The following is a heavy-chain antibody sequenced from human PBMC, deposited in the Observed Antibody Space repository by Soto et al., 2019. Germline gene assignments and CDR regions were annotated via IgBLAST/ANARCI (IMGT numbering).Heavy chain of an antibody. CDR2: ISSSNNYI. Sequence: QVQLVESGGGLVKPGGSLRLSCAASGFTFSDYYMSWIRQAPGKGLEWGTFISSSNNYIQYADSVKGRFTVSRDNAKNSLFLQMNSLRAEDTAVYYCAREGYCSSTTCHYGMDVWGQGTTVTVSS. CDR3: AREGYCSSTTCHYGMDV. D-gene: IGHD2-2*01. V-gene: IGHV3-11*06. CDR1: GFTFSDYY. J-gene: IGHJ6*02.